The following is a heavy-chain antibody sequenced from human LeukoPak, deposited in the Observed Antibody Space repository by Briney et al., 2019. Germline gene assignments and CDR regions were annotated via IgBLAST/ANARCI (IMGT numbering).Heavy chain of an antibody. CDR3: ATQGQTFVGANPY. Sequence: GGSLRLSCAASGFTFSSYWMHWVRQAPGKGLVWVSRISGDGSSTSYADSVKGRFTISRDNAKNTLYLQMNSLRAEDTAVYYCATQGQTFVGANPYWGQGTLVTVSS. CDR1: GFTFSSYW. V-gene: IGHV3-74*01. D-gene: IGHD3-16*01. CDR2: ISGDGSST. J-gene: IGHJ4*02.